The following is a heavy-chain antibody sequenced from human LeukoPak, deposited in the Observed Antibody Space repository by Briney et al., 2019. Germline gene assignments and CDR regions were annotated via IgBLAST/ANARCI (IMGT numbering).Heavy chain of an antibody. CDR2: ISAYNGNT. CDR1: GYTFTSYG. V-gene: IGHV1-18*01. J-gene: IGHJ4*02. CDR3: ARGSYYDFWSGPGPNFDY. D-gene: IGHD3-3*01. Sequence: ASVKVSCKASGYTFTSYGISWVRQAPGQGFEWMGWISAYNGNTNYAQKLQGRVTMTTDTSTSTAYMELRSLRSDDTAVYYCARGSYYDFWSGPGPNFDYWGQGTLVTVSS.